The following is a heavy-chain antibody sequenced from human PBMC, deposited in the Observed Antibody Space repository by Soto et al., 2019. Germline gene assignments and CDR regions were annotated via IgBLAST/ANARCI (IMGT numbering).Heavy chain of an antibody. D-gene: IGHD1-20*01. CDR1: GGSINSGGYF. V-gene: IGHV4-31*03. CDR2: IYHSGIT. CDR3: ASFHNTSPGWLDP. J-gene: IGHJ5*02. Sequence: LSLTCSVSGGSINSGGYFWSWIRQHPGKGLECIGYIYHSGITYYNPSLKSRVTISVDTSKNEFSLQLRSVTAADTAVYFCASFHNTSPGWLDPWGQGTLVTVSS.